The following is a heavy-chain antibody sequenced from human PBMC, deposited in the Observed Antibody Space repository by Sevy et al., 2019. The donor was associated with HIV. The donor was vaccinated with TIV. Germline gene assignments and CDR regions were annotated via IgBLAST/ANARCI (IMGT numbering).Heavy chain of an antibody. Sequence: GGALRLSCAASGFTFSKYWMSWVRQAPGKGLEWVANIQEDGSGKYYVDAVKGRFTISSDNAKNSLYLQMNSLRAEETAVYYCATDPFSVTSSNDYMDVWGRGTTVTVSS. D-gene: IGHD4-17*01. J-gene: IGHJ6*03. CDR1: GFTFSKYW. CDR3: ATDPFSVTSSNDYMDV. CDR2: IQEDGSGK. V-gene: IGHV3-7*01.